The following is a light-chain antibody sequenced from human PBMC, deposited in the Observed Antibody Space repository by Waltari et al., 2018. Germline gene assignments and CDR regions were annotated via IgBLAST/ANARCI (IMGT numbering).Light chain of an antibody. CDR3: CSYAGSAISM. Sequence: QSALTQTASVSGSPGQAITIPCSGTTSDIGQYNLVPWYQQHPGKAPTLIIYDVNKRPSGVSNRFSGSKSGNTAFLTISGLQSADEADYYCCSYAGSAISMFGGGTKVTVL. J-gene: IGLJ3*02. CDR1: TSDIGQYNL. CDR2: DVN. V-gene: IGLV2-23*02.